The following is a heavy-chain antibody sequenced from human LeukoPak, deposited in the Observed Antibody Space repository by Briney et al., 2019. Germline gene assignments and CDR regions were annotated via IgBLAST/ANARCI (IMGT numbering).Heavy chain of an antibody. J-gene: IGHJ4*02. CDR3: ARGPPSYTQLDY. Sequence: PGGSLRLSCAASGFTVSSNYMSWVRQAPGKGLGWVSVIYSGGSTYYADSVKGRFTISRDNSKNTLYLQMNSLRAEDTAVYYCARGPPSYTQLDYWGQGTLVTVSS. V-gene: IGHV3-66*02. D-gene: IGHD2-2*02. CDR1: GFTVSSNY. CDR2: IYSGGST.